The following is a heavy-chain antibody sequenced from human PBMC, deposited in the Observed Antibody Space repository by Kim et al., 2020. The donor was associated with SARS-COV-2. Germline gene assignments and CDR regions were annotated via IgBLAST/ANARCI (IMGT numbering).Heavy chain of an antibody. Sequence: ASVKVSCKGSGYHFTGYYIHWVRRASGQGLEWMGRIDPNSGVTNYAQQFRGRVTMTRDTSIRTAYMGLTSLRRDDTAVYFCASGTWDDGMNVWGQGTTVTVSS. J-gene: IGHJ6*02. CDR3: ASGTWDDGMNV. CDR1: GYHFTGYY. D-gene: IGHD1-1*01. CDR2: IDPNSGVT. V-gene: IGHV1-2*06.